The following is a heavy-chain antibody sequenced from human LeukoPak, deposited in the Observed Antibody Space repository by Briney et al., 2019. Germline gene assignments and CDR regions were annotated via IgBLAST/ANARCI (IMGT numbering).Heavy chain of an antibody. V-gene: IGHV3-30*18. CDR2: ISYDGSNK. CDR1: GFTFSSYG. J-gene: IGHJ4*02. Sequence: GRSLRLSCAASGFTFSSYGMHWVRQAPGKGLEWVAVISYDGSNKYYADSVKGRFTISRDNSKNTLYLQMNSLRAEDTAVYYCAKDGVITMVRGAPEDYWGQGTLVTVSS. CDR3: AKDGVITMVRGAPEDY. D-gene: IGHD3-10*01.